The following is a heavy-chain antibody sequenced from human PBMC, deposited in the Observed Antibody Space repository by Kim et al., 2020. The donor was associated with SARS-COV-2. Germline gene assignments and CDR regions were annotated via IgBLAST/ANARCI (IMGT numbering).Heavy chain of an antibody. Sequence: SETLSLTCTVSGGSISSSSYYWGWIRQPPGKGLEWIGSIYYSGSTYYNPSLKSRVTISVDTSKNQFSLKLSSVTAADTAVYYCARHETPPYYYDSSGYFGVYFDYWGQGTLVTVSS. J-gene: IGHJ4*02. CDR1: GGSISSSSYY. CDR3: ARHETPPYYYDSSGYFGVYFDY. D-gene: IGHD3-22*01. CDR2: IYYSGST. V-gene: IGHV4-39*01.